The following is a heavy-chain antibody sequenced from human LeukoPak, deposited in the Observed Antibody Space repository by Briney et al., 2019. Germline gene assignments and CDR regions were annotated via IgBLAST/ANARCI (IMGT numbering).Heavy chain of an antibody. CDR2: IYYSVST. CDR3: ARDVGATPGYFDY. D-gene: IGHD1-26*01. Sequence: SETPSLTCTVSGGSISNSYWSWIRQPPGKGLEWIGCIYYSVSTNYNPSLKSRVTISVDTSKNQFSLKLSSVTAADTAVYYCARDVGATPGYFDYWGQGTLVTVSS. J-gene: IGHJ4*02. V-gene: IGHV4-59*01. CDR1: GGSISNSY.